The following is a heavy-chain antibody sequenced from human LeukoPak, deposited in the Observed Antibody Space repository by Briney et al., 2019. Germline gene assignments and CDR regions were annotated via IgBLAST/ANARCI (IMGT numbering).Heavy chain of an antibody. CDR2: IYPGDSDT. CDR1: GYSFTSYW. V-gene: IGHV5-51*01. Sequence: GESLKISCKGSGYSFTSYWIGWVRQMPGKGLEWMGIIYPGDSDTRYSPSFQGQVTISADKSISTAYLQWSSLKASDTAMYYCARQGAGSSWYHSVNWFDPWGQGTLVTVSS. CDR3: ARQGAGSSWYHSVNWFDP. J-gene: IGHJ5*02. D-gene: IGHD6-13*01.